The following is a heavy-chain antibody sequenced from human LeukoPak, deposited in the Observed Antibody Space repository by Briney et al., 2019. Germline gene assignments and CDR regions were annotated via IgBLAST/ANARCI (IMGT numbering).Heavy chain of an antibody. Sequence: GGSLRLSCAASGFTFDNYANHWVRQVPGKSLEWVSLISADGRSTYYADSVKGRFTISRDNSKSSLYLQMRSLTTEDTAVYYCAKDSGWQLLRAEYFQHWGPGTLVTVSS. D-gene: IGHD2-15*01. V-gene: IGHV3-43*02. J-gene: IGHJ1*01. CDR2: ISADGRST. CDR3: AKDSGWQLLRAEYFQH. CDR1: GFTFDNYA.